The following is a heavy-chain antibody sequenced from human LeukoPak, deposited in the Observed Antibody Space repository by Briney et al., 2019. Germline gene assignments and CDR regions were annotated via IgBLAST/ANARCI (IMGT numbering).Heavy chain of an antibody. Sequence: PGGSLRLSCAASGFTFSSYAMSWVRQAPGKGLEWVSAISGSGGSTYYADSVKGRFTISRDNSKNTLYLQMNSLRAEDTAVYYCANDIHFDWLHSTVPDYYMDVWGKGTTVTVSS. CDR1: GFTFSSYA. D-gene: IGHD3-9*01. CDR2: ISGSGGST. J-gene: IGHJ6*03. V-gene: IGHV3-23*01. CDR3: ANDIHFDWLHSTVPDYYMDV.